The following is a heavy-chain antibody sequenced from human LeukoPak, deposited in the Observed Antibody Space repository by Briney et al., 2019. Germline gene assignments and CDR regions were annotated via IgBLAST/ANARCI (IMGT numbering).Heavy chain of an antibody. CDR2: ISGSGGST. CDR1: GFTFSSYA. Sequence: PGGSLRLSCAASGFTFSSYAMSWVLQAPGKGLKWVSAISGSGGSTYYADSVKGRFTISRDNSENTLYLQMNSLRAEDTAVYYCAKGVYYGSGSYFDYWGQGTLVTVSS. D-gene: IGHD3-10*01. CDR3: AKGVYYGSGSYFDY. J-gene: IGHJ4*02. V-gene: IGHV3-23*01.